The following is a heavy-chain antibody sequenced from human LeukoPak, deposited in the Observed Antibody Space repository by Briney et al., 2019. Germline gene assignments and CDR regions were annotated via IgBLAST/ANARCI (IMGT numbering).Heavy chain of an antibody. V-gene: IGHV4-59*01. J-gene: IGHJ1*01. CDR1: DGSILSYY. CDR2: IYYGGSS. CDR3: ARNLRSNFHY. Sequence: PSETLSLTCTVIDGSILSYYWSWIGQPPGQGLQWTVYIYYGGSSNYSPPPQTRVPLSVPTSKNPASLNLSSVTAADPAMYYCARNLRSNFHYWGEASLVT.